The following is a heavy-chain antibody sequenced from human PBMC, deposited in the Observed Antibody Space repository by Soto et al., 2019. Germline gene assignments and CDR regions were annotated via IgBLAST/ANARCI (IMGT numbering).Heavy chain of an antibody. CDR1: GFTFSSYA. J-gene: IGHJ4*02. D-gene: IGHD6-6*01. V-gene: IGHV3-23*01. CDR2: ISGSGGST. CDR3: AKFVKAPYFDY. Sequence: GGSLRLSCAASGFTFSSYAMSWVRQAAGEGLEWVSAISGSGGSTYYADSVKGRFTISRDNSKNTLYLQMNSLRAEDTAVYYCAKFVKAPYFDYWGQGTLVTVSS.